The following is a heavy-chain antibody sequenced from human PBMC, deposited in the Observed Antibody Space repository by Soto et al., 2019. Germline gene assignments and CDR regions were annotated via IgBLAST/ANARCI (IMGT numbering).Heavy chain of an antibody. CDR2: ISAGGDGT. V-gene: IGHV3-23*01. CDR3: ADGGRYPYY. D-gene: IGHD1-26*01. J-gene: IGHJ4*02. Sequence: EVQLLESGGDLVQPGGSLRLSCAASGFSFRSYAMGWVRQAPGKELNWVSSISAGGDGTYYADSVKGRFTISRDNSKNTVYLQMTSLRADDTAVYYCADGGRYPYYWGPGTLVTVSS. CDR1: GFSFRSYA.